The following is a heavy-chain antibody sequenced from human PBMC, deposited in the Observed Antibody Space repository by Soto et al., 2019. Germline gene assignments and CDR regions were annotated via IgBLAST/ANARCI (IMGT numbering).Heavy chain of an antibody. CDR3: VRDGYPAWVYGVDV. CDR2: LNSDGSTT. V-gene: IGHV3-74*01. D-gene: IGHD1-1*01. CDR1: GFPFSRYW. Sequence: GGSLRLSFSASGFPFSRYWMHWFRHAPGKGLVWVSRLNSDGSTTNYADSVKGRFTISRDNARNTLYLQMNSLRAEDTAVYYCVRDGYPAWVYGVDVWGQGTTVTVSS. J-gene: IGHJ6*02.